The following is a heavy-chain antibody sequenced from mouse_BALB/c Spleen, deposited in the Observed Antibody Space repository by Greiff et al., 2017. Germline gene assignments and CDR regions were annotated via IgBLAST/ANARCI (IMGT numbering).Heavy chain of an antibody. V-gene: IGHV1S81*02. J-gene: IGHJ4*01. D-gene: IGHD1-1*01. Sequence: VQLQQSGAELVKPGASVKLSCKASGYTFTSYYMYWVKQRPGQGLEWIGEINPSNGGTNFNEKFKSKATLTVDKSSSTAYMQLSSLTSEDSAVYYCTRRGSSPLMAMDYWGQGTSVTVSS. CDR2: INPSNGGT. CDR1: GYTFTSYY. CDR3: TRRGSSPLMAMDY.